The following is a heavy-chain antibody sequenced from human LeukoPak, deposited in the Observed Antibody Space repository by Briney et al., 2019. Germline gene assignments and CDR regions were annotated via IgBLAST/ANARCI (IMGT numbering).Heavy chain of an antibody. CDR1: GGSISSYY. CDR2: IHYSGST. Sequence: SETLSLTCTVSGGSISSYYWSWIRQPPGKGLEWIGYIHYSGSTNYNPSLRSRVTVSVDTSKNQISLKLSSVTAADTAVYYCGSTLQWLAFDYWGQGTLVTVSS. J-gene: IGHJ4*02. D-gene: IGHD6-19*01. V-gene: IGHV4-59*01. CDR3: GSTLQWLAFDY.